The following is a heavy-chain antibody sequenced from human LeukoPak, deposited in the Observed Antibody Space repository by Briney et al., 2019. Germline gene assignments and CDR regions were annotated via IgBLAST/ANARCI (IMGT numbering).Heavy chain of an antibody. J-gene: IGHJ4*02. D-gene: IGHD6-6*01. CDR2: IIPIFGTA. CDR3: ARDRYSSSSGDY. CDR1: GGTFSSYA. Sequence: ASVKVSCKASGGTFSSYAISWVRQAPGQGLEWMGGIIPIFGTANYAQKFQGRVTITADESTSTAYMELSSLRSEDTAVYYCARDRYSSSSGDYWGQGTLVTVSS. V-gene: IGHV1-69*13.